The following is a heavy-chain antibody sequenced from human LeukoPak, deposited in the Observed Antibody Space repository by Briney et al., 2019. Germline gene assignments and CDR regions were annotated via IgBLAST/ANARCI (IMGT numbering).Heavy chain of an antibody. V-gene: IGHV3-23*01. D-gene: IGHD3-22*01. J-gene: IGHJ4*02. CDR1: GFTFSSYA. Sequence: GGSLRLSCAASGFTFSSYAMSWVRQAPGKGLEWVSAVSGSGGNTYYADSVKGRFTISRDNSKNTLFLQMNSLRAEDTAVYYCAKEYGSSGYYNDYWGQGILVTVSS. CDR3: AKEYGSSGYYNDY. CDR2: VSGSGGNT.